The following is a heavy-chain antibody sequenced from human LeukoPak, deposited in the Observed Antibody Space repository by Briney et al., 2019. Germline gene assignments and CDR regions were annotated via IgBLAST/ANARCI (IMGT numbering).Heavy chain of an antibody. D-gene: IGHD3-3*01. CDR3: AKDFAPFDY. J-gene: IGHJ4*02. CDR2: ISFDGTIK. V-gene: IGHV3-30*18. CDR1: GFTFSSYG. Sequence: GGSLRLSCAASGFTFSSYGIHWVRQAPGKGLEWVAVISFDGTIKYYADSVKGRFTSSRDNSKNTLYLQMNSLRAEDTAVYYCAKDFAPFDYWGQGTLVTVSS.